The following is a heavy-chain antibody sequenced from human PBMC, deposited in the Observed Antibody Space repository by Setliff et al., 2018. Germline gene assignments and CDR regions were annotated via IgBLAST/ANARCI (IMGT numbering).Heavy chain of an antibody. CDR3: ASERESASRQTYFDS. D-gene: IGHD2-15*01. J-gene: IGHJ4*02. CDR2: INHSGST. CDR1: GGSFSTYY. Sequence: PSETLSLTCAVYGGSFSTYYWIWIRQPPGKGLEWIGEINHSGSTNYNPSLKSRVTISVDTSKNQLSLKLSSVTAADTALYYCASERESASRQTYFDSWGQGTLVTVSS. V-gene: IGHV4-34*01.